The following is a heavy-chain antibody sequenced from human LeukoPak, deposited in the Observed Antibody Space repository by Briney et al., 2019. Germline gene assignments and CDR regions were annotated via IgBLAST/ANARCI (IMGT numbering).Heavy chain of an antibody. CDR1: GGSFSGYY. V-gene: IGHV4-34*01. Sequence: SETLSLTCAVYGGSFSGYYWSWIRQPPGKGLEWIGEINHSGSTNYNPSLKSRVTISVDTSKNQFSLKLSSVTAADTAVYYCARGPAIVGYCSSTSCSADSWFDPWGLGTLVTVSS. CDR2: INHSGST. D-gene: IGHD2-2*01. CDR3: ARGPAIVGYCSSTSCSADSWFDP. J-gene: IGHJ5*02.